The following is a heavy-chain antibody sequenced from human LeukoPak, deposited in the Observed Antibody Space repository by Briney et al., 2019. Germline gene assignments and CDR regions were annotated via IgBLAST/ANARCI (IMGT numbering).Heavy chain of an antibody. D-gene: IGHD1-26*01. J-gene: IGHJ3*02. Sequence: SETLSLTCTVSGGSISSYYWSWIRQPPGKGLEWIGYIYHSGSTNYNPSLKGRVTISVDTSKNQFSLKLNSVTAADTAVYYCARESVYSGRYYAFDIWGQGTMVTVSS. CDR2: IYHSGST. CDR3: ARESVYSGRYYAFDI. V-gene: IGHV4-59*01. CDR1: GGSISSYY.